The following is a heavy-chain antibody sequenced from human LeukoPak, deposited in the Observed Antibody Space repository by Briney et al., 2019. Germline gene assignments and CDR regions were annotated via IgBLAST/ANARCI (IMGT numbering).Heavy chain of an antibody. CDR1: GGTFSSYA. D-gene: IGHD7-27*01. V-gene: IGHV1-2*06. CDR3: ARGDSNWGDY. Sequence: ASVKVSCKASGGTFSSYAISWVRQAPGQGLEWMGRINPNSGGTNYAQKFQGRVTMTRDTSISIAYMELSRLRSDDTAVYYCARGDSNWGDYWGQGTLVTVSS. CDR2: INPNSGGT. J-gene: IGHJ4*02.